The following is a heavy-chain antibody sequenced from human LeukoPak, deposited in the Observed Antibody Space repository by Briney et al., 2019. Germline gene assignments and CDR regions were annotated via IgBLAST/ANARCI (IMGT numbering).Heavy chain of an antibody. V-gene: IGHV4-39*07. J-gene: IGHJ5*02. CDR2: IYYSGST. CDR1: GGSMSSSSYY. Sequence: NPSETLSLTCTVSGGSMSSSSYYWGWIRQPPGKGLEWIGSIYYSGSTYYNPSLKSRVTISVDTSKNQFSLKLSSVTAADTAVYYCARGYDFWSGYYGNTNNWFDPWGQGTLVTVSS. CDR3: ARGYDFWSGYYGNTNNWFDP. D-gene: IGHD3-3*01.